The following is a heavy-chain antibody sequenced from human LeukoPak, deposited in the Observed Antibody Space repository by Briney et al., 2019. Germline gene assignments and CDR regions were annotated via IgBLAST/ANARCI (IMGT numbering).Heavy chain of an antibody. Sequence: RAGGSLRLSCAASGFTVSSNYMSWVRQAPGKGLEWVSVIYSGGSTYYADSVKGRFTISRDNSKNTLYLQMNSLRAEDTAVYYCARNHAVAGSYYYYGMDVWGQGTTVTVSS. CDR1: GFTVSSNY. CDR2: IYSGGST. J-gene: IGHJ6*02. D-gene: IGHD6-19*01. V-gene: IGHV3-66*01. CDR3: ARNHAVAGSYYYYGMDV.